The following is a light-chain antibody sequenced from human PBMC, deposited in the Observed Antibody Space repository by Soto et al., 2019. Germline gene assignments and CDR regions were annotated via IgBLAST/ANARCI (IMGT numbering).Light chain of an antibody. CDR3: QQSYSTPRT. J-gene: IGKJ1*01. V-gene: IGKV1-39*01. CDR1: QSISSY. Sequence: DIQMTQSPSSLSASVGGRVKITSRASQSISSYLNWYEQKPGKAPKLLIYAASSLQSGVPSRFSGSGSGTDFTLPISSLQREDFATYYCQQSYSTPRTFGQGTKVDIK. CDR2: AAS.